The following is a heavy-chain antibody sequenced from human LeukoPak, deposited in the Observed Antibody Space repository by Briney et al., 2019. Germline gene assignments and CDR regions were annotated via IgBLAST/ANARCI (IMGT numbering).Heavy chain of an antibody. D-gene: IGHD2-15*01. V-gene: IGHV3-7*01. J-gene: IGHJ4*02. CDR2: MNPDGSHI. CDR3: ARDLVTTIVVPYDF. CDR1: GFTFSNYW. Sequence: GGSLRLSCAASGFTFSNYWMSWFRQAPGKGLEWLANMNPDGSHIYYEDSVKGRFTISRDNAKNSLYLQLDSLRAEDTAVYYCARDLVTTIVVPYDFWGQGTLVTVSS.